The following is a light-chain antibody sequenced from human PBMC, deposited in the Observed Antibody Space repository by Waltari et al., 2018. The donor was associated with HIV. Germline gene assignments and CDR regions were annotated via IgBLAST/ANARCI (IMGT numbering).Light chain of an antibody. Sequence: DIRLTQSPSTLSASVGDRVTITCRASDNINNWLAWYQQKPGKASTLLFFKASFSPIGGPSRFSGSGSGTEFTLTISSLQPDDSATYYCLEFLSYSHISFGGGTKVEI. V-gene: IGKV1-5*03. CDR1: DNINNW. J-gene: IGKJ4*01. CDR3: LEFLSYSHIS. CDR2: KAS.